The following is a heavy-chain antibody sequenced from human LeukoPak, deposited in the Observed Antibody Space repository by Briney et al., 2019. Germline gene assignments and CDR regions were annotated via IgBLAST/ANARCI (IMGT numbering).Heavy chain of an antibody. CDR1: GGSFSGYY. J-gene: IGHJ4*02. Sequence: ETLSLTCAVYGGSFSGYYWSWIRQPPGKGLEWIGEINHSGSTNYNPSLKSRVTISVDTSKNQFSLKLSSVTAADTAVYYCARGRRFTYSSSWYNYWGQGTLVTVSS. CDR3: ARGRRFTYSSSWYNY. D-gene: IGHD6-13*01. V-gene: IGHV4-34*01. CDR2: INHSGST.